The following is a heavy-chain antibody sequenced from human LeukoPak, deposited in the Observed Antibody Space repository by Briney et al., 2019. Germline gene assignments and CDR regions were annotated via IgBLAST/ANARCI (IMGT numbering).Heavy chain of an antibody. CDR1: GFTFSDYA. CDR2: ISSSGGSA. J-gene: IGHJ4*02. CDR3: AKDIGVYGDYPDF. D-gene: IGHD4-17*01. Sequence: GGSLRLSCAASGFTFSDYAMTWVRQAPGKGLEWVATISSSGGSAHSADSVKGRFTISRDNSKKTLYLHMNSLRAGDTAVFFCAKDIGVYGDYPDFWGQGTLVTVSS. V-gene: IGHV3-23*01.